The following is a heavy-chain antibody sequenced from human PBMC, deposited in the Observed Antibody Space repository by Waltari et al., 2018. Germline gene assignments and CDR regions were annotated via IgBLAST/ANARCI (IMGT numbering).Heavy chain of an antibody. CDR2: INTDGSST. J-gene: IGHJ4*02. D-gene: IGHD2-8*01. V-gene: IGHV3-74*01. CDR1: GFTFSSYW. Sequence: EVQLVESGGGLVQPGGSLRLSCAASGFTFSSYWMHWVRQAPGKGLVWVARINTDGSSTSYADSVKGRFTISRDNAKNTLYLQMNSLRAEDTAVYYCARSYCTNGVCVEFDYWGQGTLVTVSS. CDR3: ARSYCTNGVCVEFDY.